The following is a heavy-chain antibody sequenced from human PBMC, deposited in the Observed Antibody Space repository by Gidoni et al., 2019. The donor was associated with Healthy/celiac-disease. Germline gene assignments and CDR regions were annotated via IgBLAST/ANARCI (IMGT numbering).Heavy chain of an antibody. CDR1: GFTFSRYG. V-gene: IGHV3-30*18. J-gene: IGHJ4*02. CDR2: ISYDGSNK. Sequence: QVQLVESGGGVVQPGRSLRLSCAASGFTFSRYGMHWVRQAPGKGLEWVAVISYDGSNKYYADSVKGRFTISRDNSKNTLYLQMNSLRAEDTAVYYCAKKSTNGAAAGHIDYWGQGTLVTVSS. CDR3: AKKSTNGAAAGHIDY. D-gene: IGHD6-13*01.